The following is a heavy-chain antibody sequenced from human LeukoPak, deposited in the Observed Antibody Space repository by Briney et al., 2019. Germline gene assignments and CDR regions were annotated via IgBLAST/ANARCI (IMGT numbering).Heavy chain of an antibody. CDR2: IYGGGST. Sequence: GGSLRLSCAASGFTVSSKYMSWVRQAPGKGLEWVSVIYGGGSTSYADSVKGRFTISRDNSKNMLYLQMNSLRADDTAVYYCARGRSDGNYYMVVWGKGTTVTVSS. V-gene: IGHV3-53*01. CDR1: GFTVSSKY. D-gene: IGHD5-24*01. J-gene: IGHJ6*03. CDR3: ARGRSDGNYYMVV.